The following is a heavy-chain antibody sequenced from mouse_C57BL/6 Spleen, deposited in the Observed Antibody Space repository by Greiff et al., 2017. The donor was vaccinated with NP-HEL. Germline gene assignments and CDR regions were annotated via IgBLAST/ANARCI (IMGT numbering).Heavy chain of an antibody. D-gene: IGHD1-1*01. CDR3: ARAQNYGSSYVMDY. Sequence: QVQLQQPGAELVKPGASVKLSCKASGYTFTSYWMHWVKQRPGQGLEWIGMIHPNSGSTNYNEKFKSKATLTVDKSSSTAYMQLSSLTSEDSAVYYCARAQNYGSSYVMDYWGQGTSVTVSS. V-gene: IGHV1-64*01. CDR2: IHPNSGST. CDR1: GYTFTSYW. J-gene: IGHJ4*01.